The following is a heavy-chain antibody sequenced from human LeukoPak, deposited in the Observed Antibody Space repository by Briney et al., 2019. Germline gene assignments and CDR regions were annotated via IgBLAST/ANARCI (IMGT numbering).Heavy chain of an antibody. J-gene: IGHJ4*02. CDR3: ARDHRHTSDYQDFDY. V-gene: IGHV1-2*02. CDR1: GYTFTDYY. Sequence: ASVKVSCKASGYTFTDYYIHWVRQAPGQGLEWMGWSNPDSGSTNYVRNFQGRVTMTRDPSINKAYMELNTLRSDDTALYFCARDHRHTSDYQDFDYWGQGTLVTVSS. D-gene: IGHD5-12*01. CDR2: SNPDSGST.